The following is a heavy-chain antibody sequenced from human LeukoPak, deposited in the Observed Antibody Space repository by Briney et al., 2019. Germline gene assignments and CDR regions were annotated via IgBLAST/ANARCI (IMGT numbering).Heavy chain of an antibody. CDR2: INPNSGDT. D-gene: IGHD2-8*01. CDR3: TRTVLDCKNGVCYDY. V-gene: IGHV1-2*06. CDR1: GYTFTGYS. Sequence: ASVKLSCKASGYTFTGYSMHWVRQAPGQGLEWMGRINPNSGDTNYAQKFQGRVTMTRDTSISTAYMELSRLRSDDTAVYYCTRTVLDCKNGVCYDYWGQGTLVTVSS. J-gene: IGHJ4*02.